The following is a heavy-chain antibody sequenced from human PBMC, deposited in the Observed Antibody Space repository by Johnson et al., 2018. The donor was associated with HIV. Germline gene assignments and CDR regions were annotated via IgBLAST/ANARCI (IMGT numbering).Heavy chain of an antibody. CDR3: ARSRGGSSEDAFDI. D-gene: IGHD1-26*01. J-gene: IGHJ3*02. V-gene: IGHV3-NL1*01. CDR1: GLTFSNYG. CDR2: IYSGGSS. Sequence: QVQLVESGGGVVQPGGSLRLSCAASGLTFSNYGMHWVRQAPGKGLEWVAFIYSGGSSYYADSVKGRFTISRDNSKKSLYLQMNSLRAEDTAFYYCARSRGGSSEDAFDIWGQGTMVTVSS.